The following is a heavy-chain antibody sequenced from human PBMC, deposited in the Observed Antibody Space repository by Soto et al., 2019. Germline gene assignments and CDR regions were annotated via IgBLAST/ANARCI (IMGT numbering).Heavy chain of an antibody. CDR3: TKRRNVLRFLEWSSGMEV. D-gene: IGHD3-3*01. J-gene: IGHJ6*02. Sequence: GGSLRLSCAASGFTFSNYGMHWVRQAPGKGLEWVAFISDDGSNKYYADSMKGRFTMSRDNSKSTLYLQMNSLRVEDTAVCYCTKRRNVLRFLEWSSGMEVWGQGTTVTVSS. CDR1: GFTFSNYG. V-gene: IGHV3-30*18. CDR2: ISDDGSNK.